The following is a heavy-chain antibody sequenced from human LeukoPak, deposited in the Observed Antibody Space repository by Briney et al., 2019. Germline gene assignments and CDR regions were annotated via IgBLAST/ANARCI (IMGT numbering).Heavy chain of an antibody. CDR3: ARLYCSSTSCFVDY. J-gene: IGHJ4*02. Sequence: SETLSLTCAVSGYSISSSNWWGWIRQPPGKGLEWIGYIYYSGSTYYSPSLKSRVTMSVDTSKNQFSLKLSSVTAVDTAVYYCARLYCSSTSCFVDYWGQGTLVTVSS. CDR1: GYSISSSNW. CDR2: IYYSGST. D-gene: IGHD2-2*01. V-gene: IGHV4-28*01.